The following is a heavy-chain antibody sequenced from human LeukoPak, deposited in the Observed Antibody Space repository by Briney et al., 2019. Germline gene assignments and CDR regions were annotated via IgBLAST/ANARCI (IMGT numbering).Heavy chain of an antibody. CDR3: ARGSGDY. CDR1: GLTFSGYW. CDR2: IKPDGSEK. J-gene: IGHJ4*02. Sequence: PGGSLRLSCAASGLTFSGYWMNWVRQAPGKGLEWVANIKPDGSEKYYVDSVKGRFTISRDNAENSLYLQMTSLRAEDTAVYYCARGSGDYSGQGTLVTVSS. V-gene: IGHV3-7*04.